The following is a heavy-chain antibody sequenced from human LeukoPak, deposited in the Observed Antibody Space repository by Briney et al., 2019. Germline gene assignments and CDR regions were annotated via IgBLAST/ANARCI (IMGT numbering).Heavy chain of an antibody. CDR1: GCTFSSYA. V-gene: IGHV1-69*04. Sequence: SEKVSCKASGCTFSSYAISWVRQAPGQGLEWMGRIIPILGIANYAQKFQGRVTITPDKSTSTAYMELSSLRSEDTAVYYCAGLVSVYPWGQGTLVTVSS. J-gene: IGHJ4*02. D-gene: IGHD5/OR15-5a*01. CDR3: AGLVSVYP. CDR2: IIPILGIA.